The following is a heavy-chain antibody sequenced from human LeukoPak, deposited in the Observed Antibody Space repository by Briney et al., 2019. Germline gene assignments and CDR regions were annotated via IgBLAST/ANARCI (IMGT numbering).Heavy chain of an antibody. CDR3: ARDTVTTLEY. J-gene: IGHJ4*02. V-gene: IGHV4-59*12. D-gene: IGHD4-11*01. Sequence: SETLSLTCTVSGGSISSYYWSWIRQPPGKGLEWIGYIYYSGSTNYNPSLKSRVTISVDTSKNQFSLKLSSVTAADTAVYYCARDTVTTLEYWGQGTLVTVSS. CDR2: IYYSGST. CDR1: GGSISSYY.